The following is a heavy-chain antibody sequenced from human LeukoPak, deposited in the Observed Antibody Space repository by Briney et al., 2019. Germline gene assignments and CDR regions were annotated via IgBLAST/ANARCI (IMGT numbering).Heavy chain of an antibody. CDR3: ARVRLVYIAAAGYFDY. Sequence: ASVKVSCKASGYTFTGDYMHWVRQAPVQGLEWMGWINPNSGGTNYAQKFQGRVTMTRDTSISTAYMELSRLRSDDTAVYYCARVRLVYIAAAGYFDYWGQGTLVTVSS. V-gene: IGHV1-2*02. J-gene: IGHJ4*02. D-gene: IGHD6-13*01. CDR2: INPNSGGT. CDR1: GYTFTGDY.